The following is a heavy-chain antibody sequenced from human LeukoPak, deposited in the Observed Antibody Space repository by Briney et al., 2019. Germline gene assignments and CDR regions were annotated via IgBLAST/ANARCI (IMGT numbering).Heavy chain of an antibody. CDR1: GYTFTGYY. J-gene: IGHJ3*01. D-gene: IGHD2-15*01. V-gene: IGHV1-2*02. CDR2: INPNSGGT. CDR3: ASFGVYGIVVVVVATQAQGAFDV. Sequence: ASVKVSCKASGYTFTGYYIHWVRQAPGQGLEWMGWINPNSGGTNYAQKFQGRVTMTRDTSISTAYMELSRLRSDDTAVYYCASFGVYGIVVVVVATQAQGAFDVWGQGTMVTVSP.